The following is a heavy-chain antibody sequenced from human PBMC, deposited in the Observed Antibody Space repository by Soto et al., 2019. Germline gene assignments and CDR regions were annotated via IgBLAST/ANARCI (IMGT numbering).Heavy chain of an antibody. V-gene: IGHV4-31*03. CDR3: ARDRIQNYYGSGSYYTHRFFAY. D-gene: IGHD3-10*01. J-gene: IGHJ4*02. CDR2: IYYSGST. CDR1: GGSISSGGYY. Sequence: SETLSLTCTVSGGSISSGGYYWSWIRQHPGKGLEWIGYIYYSGSTYYNPSLKSRVTISVDTSKNQFSLKLSSVTAADTAVYYCARDRIQNYYGSGSYYTHRFFAYWGQGSLVTVSS.